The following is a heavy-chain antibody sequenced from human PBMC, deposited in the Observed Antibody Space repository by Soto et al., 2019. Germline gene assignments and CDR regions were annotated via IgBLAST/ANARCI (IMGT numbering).Heavy chain of an antibody. CDR3: TTVRGVGALGY. CDR1: GFTFSNAW. D-gene: IGHD1-26*01. Sequence: EVQLVESGGGLVKPGGSLRRSCAASGFTFSNAWMSWVRQAPGKRLEWVGRIKSKTDGGTTDYAAPVKGRFTISRDDSKSTLYLQMNSLKTEDTAVYYCTTVRGVGALGYWGQGTLVTVSS. CDR2: IKSKTDGGTT. J-gene: IGHJ4*02. V-gene: IGHV3-15*01.